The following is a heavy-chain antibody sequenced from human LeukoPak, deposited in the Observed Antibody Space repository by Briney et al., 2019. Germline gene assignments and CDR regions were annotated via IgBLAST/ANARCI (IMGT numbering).Heavy chain of an antibody. J-gene: IGHJ3*01. CDR2: IYTSGST. D-gene: IGHD2-2*01. CDR3: ARAGSSTSCPVN. Sequence: SQTLSLTCTVSGGSISSGSYYWSWIRQPAGKGLEWIGRIYTSGSTNYNPSLKSRVTISVDTSKNQFSLKLSSVAAADTGVYYCARAGSSTSCPVNWGQGTMVTVSS. V-gene: IGHV4-61*02. CDR1: GGSISSGSYY.